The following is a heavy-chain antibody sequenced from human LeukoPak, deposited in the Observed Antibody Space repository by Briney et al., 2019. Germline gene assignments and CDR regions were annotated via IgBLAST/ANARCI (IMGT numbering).Heavy chain of an antibody. D-gene: IGHD6-13*01. J-gene: IGHJ4*02. V-gene: IGHV1-8*01. CDR2: MNPNSGNT. Sequence: GASVKVSCKASGYTFTSYDINWVRQATGQGLEWMGWMNPNSGNTGYAQKFQGRVTMTRNTSISTAYMELSSLRSEDTAVYYCARGLRLARYSSSCLGYWGQGTLVTVSS. CDR1: GYTFTSYD. CDR3: ARGLRLARYSSSCLGY.